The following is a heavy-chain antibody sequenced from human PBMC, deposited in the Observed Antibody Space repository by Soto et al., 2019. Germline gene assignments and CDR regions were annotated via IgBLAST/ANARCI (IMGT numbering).Heavy chain of an antibody. CDR3: ARDPPEDSRGYFALDM. J-gene: IGHJ3*02. CDR2: IWSDGSNK. D-gene: IGHD3-22*01. Sequence: QVQLVESGGGVVQPGRSLRLSCAASGFTFSSYGMHWVRQAPGKGLEWVAVIWSDGSNKYNGDSLKGRFTISRDNSKNTLYLQMNSLRAEDTAVYYCARDPPEDSRGYFALDMWCQWTMVTVSS. V-gene: IGHV3-33*01. CDR1: GFTFSSYG.